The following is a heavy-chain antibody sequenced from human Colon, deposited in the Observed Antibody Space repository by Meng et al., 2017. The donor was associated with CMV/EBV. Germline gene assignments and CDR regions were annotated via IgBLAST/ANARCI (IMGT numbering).Heavy chain of an antibody. Sequence: CTVAGGSNSRTSCYWGWIRQPPGKDLEWIGSISYSGSTYYHPSLKSRVTMSVDTSKNQFSLRLTSVTAADTAVYFCARKAVGSVFDIWGQGTMVTVSS. V-gene: IGHV4-39*07. J-gene: IGHJ3*02. CDR1: GGSNSRTSCY. D-gene: IGHD3-10*01. CDR3: ARKAVGSVFDI. CDR2: ISYSGST.